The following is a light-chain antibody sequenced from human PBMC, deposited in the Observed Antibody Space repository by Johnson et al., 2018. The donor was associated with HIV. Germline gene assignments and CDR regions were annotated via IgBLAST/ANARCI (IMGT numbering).Light chain of an antibody. V-gene: IGLV1-51*01. CDR3: ETWDSSLSVPYV. Sequence: QSVLTQPPSVSAAPGQKVTISCSGSSSNIGNNYVSWYQQLPGTAPKLLIYDNNKRPSGIPDRFSGSKSGTSATLGITGLQTGDEADYYCETWDSSLSVPYVCGTWTKVTFL. CDR2: DNN. J-gene: IGLJ1*01. CDR1: SSNIGNNY.